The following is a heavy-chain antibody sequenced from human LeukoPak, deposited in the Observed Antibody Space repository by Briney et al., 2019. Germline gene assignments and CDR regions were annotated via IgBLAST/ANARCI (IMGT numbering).Heavy chain of an antibody. D-gene: IGHD2-15*01. CDR1: GFTFSSYG. V-gene: IGHV3-30*03. Sequence: PGGSLRLSCAASGFTFSSYGMHWVRQAPAKGLEWVAVISNDGRSIYYADSVKGRFTISRDNSKNTLYPQVNSLRAEDTAVYSCAREACSGSCHSDYFDYWGLGTLVTVSS. CDR3: AREACSGSCHSDYFDY. CDR2: ISNDGRSI. J-gene: IGHJ4*02.